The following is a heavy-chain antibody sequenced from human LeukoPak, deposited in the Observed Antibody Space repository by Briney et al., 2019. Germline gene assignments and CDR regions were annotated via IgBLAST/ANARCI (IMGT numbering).Heavy chain of an antibody. J-gene: IGHJ3*02. CDR3: ARGWVTSVGSDAFDI. CDR1: GGSFSGDY. Sequence: PSETLSLTCAVYGGSFSGDYWSWIRQPPGKGLEWIGEINHSGSTNYNPSLKSRVTISVDTSKNQFSLKLSSVTAADTAVYYCARGWVTSVGSDAFDIWGQGTMVTVSS. CDR2: INHSGST. D-gene: IGHD4-23*01. V-gene: IGHV4-34*01.